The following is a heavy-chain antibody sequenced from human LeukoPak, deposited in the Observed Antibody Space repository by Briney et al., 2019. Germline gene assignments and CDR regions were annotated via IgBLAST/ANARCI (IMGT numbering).Heavy chain of an antibody. D-gene: IGHD6-19*01. CDR2: ICYSGST. CDR3: ARLPYSSGWYVY. V-gene: IGHV4-59*01. CDR1: GGSINSYF. Sequence: SETLSLTCSVSGGSINSYFWSWIRQPPGKGLEWIGYICYSGSTNYNPSLESRVTISVDTSKNQFSLKLSSVTASDTAVYYCARLPYSSGWYVYWGQGILVTVSS. J-gene: IGHJ4*02.